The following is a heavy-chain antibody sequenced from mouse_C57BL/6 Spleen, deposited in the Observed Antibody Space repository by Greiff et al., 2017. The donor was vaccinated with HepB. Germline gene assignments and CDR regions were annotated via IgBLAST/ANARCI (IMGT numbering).Heavy chain of an antibody. Sequence: QVQLQQPGAELVRPGSSVKLSCKASGYTFTSYWMDWVKQRPGQGLEWIGNIYPSDSETHYNQKFKDKATLTVDKSSSTAYMQLSSLTSEDSAVYYCTRRGYYDYVYYAMDYWGQGTSVTVSS. CDR3: TRRGYYDYVYYAMDY. D-gene: IGHD2-4*01. J-gene: IGHJ4*01. V-gene: IGHV1-61*01. CDR1: GYTFTSYW. CDR2: IYPSDSET.